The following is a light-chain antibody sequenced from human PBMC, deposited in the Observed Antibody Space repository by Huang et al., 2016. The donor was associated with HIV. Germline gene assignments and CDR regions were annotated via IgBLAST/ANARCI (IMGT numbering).Light chain of an antibody. V-gene: IGKV3-11*01. Sequence: EIVLTQSPAPLSLSPGERATLSCRASQSVSSYLAWYQQKPGQAPRLLIYDASNRATGIPARFSGSGSGTDFTLTISSLEPDDFAVYYCQQRSNWPPLTFGGGTKVDIK. J-gene: IGKJ4*01. CDR1: QSVSSY. CDR3: QQRSNWPPLT. CDR2: DAS.